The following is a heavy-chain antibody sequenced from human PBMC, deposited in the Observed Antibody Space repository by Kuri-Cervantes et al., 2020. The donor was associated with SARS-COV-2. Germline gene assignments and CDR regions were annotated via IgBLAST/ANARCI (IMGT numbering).Heavy chain of an antibody. V-gene: IGHV3-30-3*01. CDR3: AREYSSSYYYYYMDV. Sequence: ASGFTFSGYALHWVRQAPGKGLDRVTVMSFDRSNKYFADSVKGRFTISRDNAKNSLYLQMNSLRAEDTAVYYCAREYSSSYYYYYMDVWGKGTTVTVSS. CDR1: GFTFSGYA. CDR2: MSFDRSNK. J-gene: IGHJ6*03. D-gene: IGHD6-6*01.